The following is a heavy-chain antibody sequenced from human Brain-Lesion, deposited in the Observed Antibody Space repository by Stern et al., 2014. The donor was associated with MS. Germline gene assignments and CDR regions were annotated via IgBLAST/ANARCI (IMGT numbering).Heavy chain of an antibody. CDR1: GFTFDDYA. J-gene: IGHJ4*02. CDR2: ISWNGCTI. CDR3: ARDITGSSAYFAY. V-gene: IGHV3-9*01. D-gene: IGHD1-14*01. Sequence: VQLVQSGGDLVQPGRSLRLSCAAFGFTFDDYAMHWVRQAPGKGLEWVAGISWNGCTIGYADAVKGRFTTSRDNAYSSLYLQMNSLRPEDTALYYCARDITGSSAYFAYWGQGTLVTVSS.